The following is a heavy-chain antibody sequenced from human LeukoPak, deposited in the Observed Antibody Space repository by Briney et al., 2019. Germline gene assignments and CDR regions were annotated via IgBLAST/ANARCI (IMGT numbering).Heavy chain of an antibody. Sequence: PGGSLRLSCAASGFTFSSYAMSWVRQAPGKGLDWVSAISGSGGSTYYADSVKGRFTISRDNSKNTLYLQMNSLRAEDTAVYYCAKTYYYDSSGCIFDYWGQGTLVTVSS. V-gene: IGHV3-23*01. CDR1: GFTFSSYA. D-gene: IGHD3-22*01. CDR3: AKTYYYDSSGCIFDY. CDR2: ISGSGGST. J-gene: IGHJ4*02.